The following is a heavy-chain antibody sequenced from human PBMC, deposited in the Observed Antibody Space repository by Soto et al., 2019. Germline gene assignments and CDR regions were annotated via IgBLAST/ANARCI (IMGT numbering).Heavy chain of an antibody. V-gene: IGHV3-23*01. CDR3: AKDTVPVATPWFDP. CDR1: GFTFSNYA. CDR2: LSGSGGST. D-gene: IGHD2-2*01. Sequence: SCAASGFTFSNYAMSWVRQAPGKGLEWVSTLSGSGGSTYYADSVKGRFTISRDNSKNTLYLQMNSLRAEDTAVYYCAKDTVPVATPWFDPWGQGTLVTV. J-gene: IGHJ5*02.